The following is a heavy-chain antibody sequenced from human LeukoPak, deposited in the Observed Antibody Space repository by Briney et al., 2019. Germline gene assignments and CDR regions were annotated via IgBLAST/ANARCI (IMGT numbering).Heavy chain of an antibody. CDR2: ISGSGGTT. CDR1: GFTFGNYA. V-gene: IGHV3-23*01. Sequence: PGGSLRLSCAASGFTFGNYAMSWVRQTLGKGLEWVSTISGSGGTTYYADSVKGRFTISRDNAKSSLYLHVNSLRDEDTAVYYCARERSWYFDYWGQGTLVTVSS. CDR3: ARERSWYFDY. D-gene: IGHD1-26*01. J-gene: IGHJ4*02.